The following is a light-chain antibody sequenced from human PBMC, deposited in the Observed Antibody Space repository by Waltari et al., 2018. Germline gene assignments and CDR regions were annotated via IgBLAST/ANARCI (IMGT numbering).Light chain of an antibody. CDR3: QQYKNWFWT. CDR1: QSVSSK. Sequence: DITMTQFPVTLSVSPGERATLSCRASQSVSSKLAWYQPKPGQAPRLLIYDASTRATGIPARFSGSGSGTGFTLTISSMQSEDFAVYYCQQYKNWFWTFGQGTTVEIK. V-gene: IGKV3-15*01. CDR2: DAS. J-gene: IGKJ1*01.